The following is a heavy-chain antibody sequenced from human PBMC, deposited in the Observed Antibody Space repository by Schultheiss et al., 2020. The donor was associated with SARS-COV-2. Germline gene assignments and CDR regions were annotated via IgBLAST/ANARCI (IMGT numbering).Heavy chain of an antibody. CDR2: ISSSSSYI. J-gene: IGHJ4*02. D-gene: IGHD2-21*01. Sequence: GGSLRLSCAASGFTVSSNYMSWVRQAPGKGLEWVSSISSSSSYIYYADSVKGRFTISRDNAKNSLYLQMNSLRAEDTAVYYCAKDLRQIVVVDPLGYWGQGTLVTVSS. CDR1: GFTVSSNY. CDR3: AKDLRQIVVVDPLGY. V-gene: IGHV3-21*01.